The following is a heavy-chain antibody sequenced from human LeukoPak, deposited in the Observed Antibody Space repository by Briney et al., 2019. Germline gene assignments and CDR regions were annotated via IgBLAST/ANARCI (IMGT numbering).Heavy chain of an antibody. Sequence: GGSLRLSCAASGFTFSNAWMSWVRQAPGKGLEWVGRIKSKTDGGTTDYAAPVKGRFTISRDDSKNTLYLQMNSLKTEDTAVYYRTLCIVGATTDDYWGQGTLVTVSS. CDR2: IKSKTDGGTT. CDR3: TLCIVGATTDDY. J-gene: IGHJ4*02. D-gene: IGHD1-26*01. V-gene: IGHV3-15*01. CDR1: GFTFSNAW.